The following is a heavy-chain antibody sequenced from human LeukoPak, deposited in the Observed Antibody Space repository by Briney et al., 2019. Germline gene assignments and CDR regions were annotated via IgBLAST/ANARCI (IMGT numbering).Heavy chain of an antibody. D-gene: IGHD1-26*01. Sequence: SETLSLTCAVYGGSLNGHYWSWIRQSPGKGLERIGESSDSGGTKFNPSLKSRVTISEDTSKNQFSLKLSSVTAADTAVYHCAKNGQSGFSFDPWGQGTLVTVSS. J-gene: IGHJ5*02. CDR1: GGSLNGHY. CDR2: SSDSGGT. V-gene: IGHV4-34*01. CDR3: AKNGQSGFSFDP.